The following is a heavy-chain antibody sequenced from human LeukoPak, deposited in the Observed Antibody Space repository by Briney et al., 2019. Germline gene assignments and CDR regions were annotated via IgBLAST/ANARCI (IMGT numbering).Heavy chain of an antibody. CDR1: GFTISSYA. V-gene: IGHV3-64*01. D-gene: IGHD6-13*01. J-gene: IGHJ3*02. CDR3: ARVYSSSWYSAFDI. Sequence: PGGSLRLSCAASGFTISSYAMHWFRQAPGKGLEYVSAISSNGGSTYYANSLKGRFTISRDNSKNTLYLQMGSLRAEDMAVYYCARVYSSSWYSAFDIWGQGTMVTVSS. CDR2: ISSNGGST.